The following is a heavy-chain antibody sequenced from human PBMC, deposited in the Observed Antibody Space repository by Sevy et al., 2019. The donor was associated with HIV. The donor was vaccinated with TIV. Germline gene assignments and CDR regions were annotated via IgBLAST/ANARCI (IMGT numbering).Heavy chain of an antibody. CDR3: AREGCTKPHDY. J-gene: IGHJ4*02. Sequence: GGSLRLSCAASGFTFSKYSMSRVRQPPGKGLEWVSTLSFGCGEINYADSVKGRFTISRYNSKSLVYLQMNNLRPEDTAVYYCAREGCTKPHDYWGQGTLVTVSS. V-gene: IGHV3-23*01. CDR1: GFTFSKYS. CDR2: LSFGCGEI. D-gene: IGHD2-8*01.